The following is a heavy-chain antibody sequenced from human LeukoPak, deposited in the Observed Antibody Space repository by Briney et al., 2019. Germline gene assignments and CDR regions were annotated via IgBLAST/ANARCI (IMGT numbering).Heavy chain of an antibody. CDR1: GYNFTGYY. V-gene: IGHV1-46*01. Sequence: ASVNVSCKASGYNFTGYYMHWVRQTPGQGLEWVGIINPSTGTTDFAQNFQGRVSMTRDLTTTTVYMNMSKLTSGDSAIYFCARSGAGRSSWFDPWGPGTLVTVSS. J-gene: IGHJ5*02. CDR3: ARSGAGRSSWFDP. CDR2: INPSTGTT. D-gene: IGHD4-17*01.